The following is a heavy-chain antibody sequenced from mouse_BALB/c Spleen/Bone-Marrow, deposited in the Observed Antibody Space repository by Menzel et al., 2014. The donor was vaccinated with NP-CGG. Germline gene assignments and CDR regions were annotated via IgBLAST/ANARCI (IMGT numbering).Heavy chain of an antibody. CDR1: GFNIKDTY. D-gene: IGHD1-1*01. Sequence: EVKLVESGAELVKPGASVKLSCTASGFNIKDTYMHWVKQRPGQGLEWIGRIDPANGNTKYDPKFQGKATITAGTSSNTAYLQLSSLTSEDTAVYYCASYYYGSSLFAYWGQGTLVTVSA. V-gene: IGHV14-3*02. J-gene: IGHJ3*01. CDR3: ASYYYGSSLFAY. CDR2: IDPANGNT.